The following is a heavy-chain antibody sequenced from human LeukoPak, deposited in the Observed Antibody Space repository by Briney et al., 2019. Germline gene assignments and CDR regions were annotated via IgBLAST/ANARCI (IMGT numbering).Heavy chain of an antibody. V-gene: IGHV3-21*01. CDR1: GFTFSSYE. D-gene: IGHD1-14*01. J-gene: IGHJ6*03. Sequence: PGGSLRLSCAASGFTFSSYEMNWVRQAPGKGLEWVPSISCSGSYIYYADSVKGRFTISRDNAKNPLYLQMNSLRAEDTAVYYCARVGPWVNPDYYYYMDVWGKGTTVTVSS. CDR3: ARVGPWVNPDYYYYMDV. CDR2: ISCSGSYI.